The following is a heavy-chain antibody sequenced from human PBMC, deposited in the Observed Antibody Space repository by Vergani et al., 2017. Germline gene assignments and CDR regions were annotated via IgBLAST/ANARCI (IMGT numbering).Heavy chain of an antibody. J-gene: IGHJ6*03. Sequence: QVQLVESVGGVVQPGRSLRLSCAASGFTFGDHGIHWVRRAPGKGLEWVALISYDGTNKYYTNSVRGRFTISRDNSKSTLFLQMNSLGVEDMAVYYCARDRRDWRYSRYFYKYYMDVWGKGTTVTVSS. CDR1: GFTFGDHG. V-gene: IGHV3-30-3*01. CDR2: ISYDGTNK. CDR3: ARDRRDWRYSRYFYKYYMDV. D-gene: IGHD2-8*02.